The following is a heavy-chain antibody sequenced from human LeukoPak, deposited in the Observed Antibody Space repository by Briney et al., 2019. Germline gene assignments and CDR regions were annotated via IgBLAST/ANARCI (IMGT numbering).Heavy chain of an antibody. CDR2: ISSSSSTI. Sequence: GGSLRLSCAASGFTFSSYSMNWVRQAPGKGLEWVSYISSSSSTIYYADSVKGRFTISRDNAKNSLYLQMNSLRAEDTAVYYCARAHQPAAAAGMFYYYYYMDVWGKGTTVTVSS. V-gene: IGHV3-48*04. CDR3: ARAHQPAAAAGMFYYYYYMDV. CDR1: GFTFSSYS. D-gene: IGHD6-13*01. J-gene: IGHJ6*03.